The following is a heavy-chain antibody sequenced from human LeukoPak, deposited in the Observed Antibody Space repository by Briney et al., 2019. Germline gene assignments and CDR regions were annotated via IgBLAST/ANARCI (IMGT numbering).Heavy chain of an antibody. CDR3: ARSIGSDWSPFDY. CDR2: ISSSGSHI. CDR1: RFTFTTYS. D-gene: IGHD3-9*01. Sequence: GGSLRLSCAASRFTFTTYSMNWVRQAPGKGLEWVSSISSSGSHIYYADSVKGRFSVSRDNGKNSLYLQMNSLRVEDTAVYCCARSIGSDWSPFDYWGQGTLVSVSS. V-gene: IGHV3-21*01. J-gene: IGHJ4*02.